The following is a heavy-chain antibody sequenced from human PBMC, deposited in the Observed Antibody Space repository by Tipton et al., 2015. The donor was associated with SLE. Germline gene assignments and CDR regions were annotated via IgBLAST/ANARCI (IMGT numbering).Heavy chain of an antibody. D-gene: IGHD3-10*01. CDR1: GGSISIGGYY. Sequence: TLSLTCTVSGGSISIGGYYWSWIRQHPGKGLEWIGSISHSGNTYYTPSLKSRLAMSIDTSNNQFSLRLSSVTAADTAMYYCARDRFYGSGRFDYWGQGTLVTVSS. CDR3: ARDRFYGSGRFDY. V-gene: IGHV4-31*03. CDR2: ISHSGNT. J-gene: IGHJ4*02.